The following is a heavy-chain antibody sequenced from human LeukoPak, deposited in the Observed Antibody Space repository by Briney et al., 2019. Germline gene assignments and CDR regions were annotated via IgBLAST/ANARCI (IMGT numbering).Heavy chain of an antibody. J-gene: IGHJ4*02. Sequence: GGSLRLSCAASGFTFAGYWISWVRQAPGKGLEWVANIKQDASEEYYVDSVKGRFTISRDNAKNSQYLQMNSLRAEDTAVYYCVRDRGRASVDYWGQGTLVTVSS. CDR2: IKQDASEE. CDR1: GFTFAGYW. CDR3: VRDRGRASVDY. D-gene: IGHD1-26*01. V-gene: IGHV3-7*01.